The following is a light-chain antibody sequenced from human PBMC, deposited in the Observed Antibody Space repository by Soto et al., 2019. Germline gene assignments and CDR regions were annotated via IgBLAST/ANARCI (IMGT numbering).Light chain of an antibody. V-gene: IGLV2-8*01. Sequence: QSVLTQPPSASGSPGQSVTISCTGTSSDVGAYNYVSWYQQHPGKAPKLLIYDVTKRPSGVPDRFSGSKSGNTASLTVSGLQAEDEAYYYGSSLAGGNIREVFGTGTKLTVL. CDR3: SSLAGGNIREV. J-gene: IGLJ1*01. CDR2: DVT. CDR1: SSDVGAYNY.